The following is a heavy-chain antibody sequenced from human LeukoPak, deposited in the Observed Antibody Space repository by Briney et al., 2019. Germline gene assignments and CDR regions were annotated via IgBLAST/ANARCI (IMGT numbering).Heavy chain of an antibody. J-gene: IGHJ4*02. CDR1: GGSISSSSYY. D-gene: IGHD6-19*01. Sequence: SETLSLTCTVSGGSISSSSYYWGWIRQPPGKGLEWIGRIYTSGSTNYNPSLKSRVTMSVDTSKNQFSLKLSSVTAADTAVYYCARQVGSGWYKDYWGQGTLVTVSS. CDR3: ARQVGSGWYKDY. V-gene: IGHV4-61*02. CDR2: IYTSGST.